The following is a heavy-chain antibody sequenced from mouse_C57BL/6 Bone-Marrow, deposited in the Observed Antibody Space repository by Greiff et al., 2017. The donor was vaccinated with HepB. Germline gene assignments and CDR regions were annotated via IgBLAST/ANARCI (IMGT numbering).Heavy chain of an antibody. D-gene: IGHD2-3*01. Sequence: VQLQQSGPELVKPGASVKIPCKASGYTFTDYNMDWVKQSHGKSLEWIGDINPNNGGTIYNQKFKGKATLTVDKSSSPAYMELRSLTSEDTAVYYGARRGIYDGYEGFAYWGQGTLVTVSA. J-gene: IGHJ3*01. CDR3: ARRGIYDGYEGFAY. V-gene: IGHV1-18*01. CDR2: INPNNGGT. CDR1: GYTFTDYN.